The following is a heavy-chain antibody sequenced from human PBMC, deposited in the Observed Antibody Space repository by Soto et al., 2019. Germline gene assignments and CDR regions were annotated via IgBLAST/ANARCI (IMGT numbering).Heavy chain of an antibody. V-gene: IGHV1-69*13. CDR2: IIPIFGTA. J-gene: IGHJ4*02. CDR3: ARDGTYYYDSSGYYPFDY. Sequence: SVHVSCKASGGTFSSYAISWVRQAPGQGLEWMGGIIPIFGTANYAQKFQGRVTITADESTSTAYMELSSLRSEDTAVYYCARDGTYYYDSSGYYPFDYWGQGTLVTVSS. D-gene: IGHD3-22*01. CDR1: GGTFSSYA.